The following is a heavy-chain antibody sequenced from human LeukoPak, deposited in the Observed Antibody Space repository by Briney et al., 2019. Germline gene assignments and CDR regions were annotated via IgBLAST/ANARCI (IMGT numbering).Heavy chain of an antibody. J-gene: IGHJ5*02. CDR3: ARDGYYDSSGYYLNWFDP. Sequence: ASVKVSRKASGYTFTSYGISWVRQAPGQGLEWMGWISAYNGNTNYAQKLQGRVTMTTDTSTSTAYMELRSLRSDDTAVYYCARDGYYDSSGYYLNWFDPWGQGTLVTVSS. V-gene: IGHV1-18*01. CDR1: GYTFTSYG. CDR2: ISAYNGNT. D-gene: IGHD3-22*01.